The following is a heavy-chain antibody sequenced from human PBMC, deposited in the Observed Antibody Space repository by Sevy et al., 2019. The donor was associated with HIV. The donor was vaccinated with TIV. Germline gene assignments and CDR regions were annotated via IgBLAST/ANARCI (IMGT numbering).Heavy chain of an antibody. CDR1: GFPVSSNY. CDR2: MYSDGST. CDR3: AKGGTVDRGMDV. D-gene: IGHD2-15*01. Sequence: GGSLRLSCAASGFPVSSNYMSWVRQAPGKGMEWVSVMYSDGSTYHADSVKGRFTISRDNSKNTLYLQMNSLRAEDTAVYYCAKGGTVDRGMDVWGQGTTVTVSS. J-gene: IGHJ6*02. V-gene: IGHV3-53*01.